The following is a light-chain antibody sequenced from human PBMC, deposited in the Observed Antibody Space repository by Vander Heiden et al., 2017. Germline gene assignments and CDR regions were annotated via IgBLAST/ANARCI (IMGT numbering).Light chain of an antibody. CDR2: GAS. CDR3: QQYGTSPRT. J-gene: IGKJ2*02. V-gene: IGKV3-20*01. Sequence: DIVLTQSPGTLSLSPGDRATLSCRASQSVSSNYLAWFRHKPGQAPRLLIYGASTRATGIPDRFSGSGSGTDFTLTISRLEPEDFAVYYCQQYGTSPRTFGQGTKLEIK. CDR1: QSVSSNY.